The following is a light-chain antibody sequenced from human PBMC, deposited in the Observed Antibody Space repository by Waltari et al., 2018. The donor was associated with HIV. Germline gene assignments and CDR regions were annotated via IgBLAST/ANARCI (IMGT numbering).Light chain of an antibody. Sequence: DIQMTQSPSALSASVGDTVTITSRASRGISTWLAWYQQKPGKAPKVLIFSASTIENGVPSRFSGSGSGTEFTLTISSLQPEDFATYSCHQYNSYPLTFGGGTRVEIK. CDR1: RGISTW. V-gene: IGKV1-5*03. CDR3: HQYNSYPLT. J-gene: IGKJ4*01. CDR2: SAS.